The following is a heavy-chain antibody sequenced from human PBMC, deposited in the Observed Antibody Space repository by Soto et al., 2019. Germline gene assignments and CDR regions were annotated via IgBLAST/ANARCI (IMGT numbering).Heavy chain of an antibody. V-gene: IGHV4-31*03. CDR2: IYYSGST. Sequence: QVQLQESGPGLVRPSQTLSLTCTVSGGSISSGGYYWSWIRQHPGKGLEWIGYIYYSGSTYYNPSLKSRFTISVDTSKNHFSLKLSSVTAADTAVYYCARRGGHGDYRGGCWFDPWGQGTLVTVSS. CDR1: GGSISSGGYY. D-gene: IGHD4-17*01. CDR3: ARRGGHGDYRGGCWFDP. J-gene: IGHJ5*02.